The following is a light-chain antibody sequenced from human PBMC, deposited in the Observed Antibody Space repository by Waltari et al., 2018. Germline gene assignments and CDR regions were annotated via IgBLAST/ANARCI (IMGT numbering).Light chain of an antibody. V-gene: IGKV3-15*01. J-gene: IGKJ4*01. Sequence: CRASQSVRSFLAWYQQKPGQAPRLLIYGASTRGTGIPARFSGSGSGTEFTLTISSLQSEDFAVYYCQQYNDWPPLTFGGGTKVEIK. CDR3: QQYNDWPPLT. CDR2: GAS. CDR1: QSVRSF.